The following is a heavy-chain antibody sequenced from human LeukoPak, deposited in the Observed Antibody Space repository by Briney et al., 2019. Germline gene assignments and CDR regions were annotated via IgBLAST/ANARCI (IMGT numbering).Heavy chain of an antibody. Sequence: ASVKVSCKASGYTFTSYDINWVRQATGQGLEWMGWMNPNSGNTGYAQKFQGRVTITRNTSISTAYMELSSLRSEDTAVYYCARGQSGSGAYYYYYYMDVWGKGTTVTVSS. V-gene: IGHV1-8*03. CDR3: ARGQSGSGAYYYYYYMDV. J-gene: IGHJ6*03. CDR2: MNPNSGNT. CDR1: GYTFTSYD. D-gene: IGHD3-10*01.